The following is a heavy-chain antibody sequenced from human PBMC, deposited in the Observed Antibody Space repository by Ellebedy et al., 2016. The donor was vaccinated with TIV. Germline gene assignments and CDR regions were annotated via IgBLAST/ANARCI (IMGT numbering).Heavy chain of an antibody. CDR3: TRGGAYSSWYWRN. CDR2: IKQDGREQ. CDR1: GFTFSRNW. V-gene: IGHV3-7*03. J-gene: IGHJ4*02. Sequence: PGGSLRLSCEASGFTFSRNWISWFRLAPGKGLEWVANIKQDGREQYYVDSVKGRFTISRDDRKSLLYLDMRSLTADDTAVYYCTRGGAYSSWYWRNWGQGTRVTVSS. D-gene: IGHD6-13*01.